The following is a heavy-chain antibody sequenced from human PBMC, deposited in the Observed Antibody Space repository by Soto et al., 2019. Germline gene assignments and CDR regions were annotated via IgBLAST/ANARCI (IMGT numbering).Heavy chain of an antibody. CDR3: ARVGATICWFDP. V-gene: IGHV3-53*04. D-gene: IGHD1-26*01. Sequence: GESLKISCAASGFTVSSNYMSWVRQAPGKGLEWVSVIYSGGSTYYADSVKGRFTISRHNSKNTLYLQMNSLRAEDTAVYYCARVGATICWFDPWGQGTLVTVSS. CDR2: IYSGGST. CDR1: GFTVSSNY. J-gene: IGHJ5*02.